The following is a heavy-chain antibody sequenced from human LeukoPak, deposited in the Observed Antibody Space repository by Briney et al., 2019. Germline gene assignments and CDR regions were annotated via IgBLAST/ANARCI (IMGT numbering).Heavy chain of an antibody. J-gene: IGHJ4*02. Sequence: ETLSLTCTVSGGSISSYYWSWIRQPAGKGLEWVGRIKNKADAGTAEYAAPVKGRFTISRDDSKNTVFLQMNSLETEDTAMYYCTTEGLPGSFDYWGQGTLVTVSS. D-gene: IGHD4-11*01. CDR2: IKNKADAGTA. V-gene: IGHV3-15*01. CDR1: GGSISSYY. CDR3: TTEGLPGSFDY.